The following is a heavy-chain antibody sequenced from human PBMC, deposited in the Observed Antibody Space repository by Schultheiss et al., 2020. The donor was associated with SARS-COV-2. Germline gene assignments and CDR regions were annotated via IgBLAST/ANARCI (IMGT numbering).Heavy chain of an antibody. CDR1: GFTFSSCE. V-gene: IGHV3-33*03. CDR2: IWYDGSSK. J-gene: IGHJ6*04. D-gene: IGHD2-15*01. Sequence: GGSLRLSCAASGFTFSSCEMNWVRQAPGKGLEWVAVIWYDGSSKYYADSVKGRFTISRDNTKKSMYLQMNSLRAEDTAVYYCAGRGDVWGKGTTVTVSS. CDR3: AGRGDV.